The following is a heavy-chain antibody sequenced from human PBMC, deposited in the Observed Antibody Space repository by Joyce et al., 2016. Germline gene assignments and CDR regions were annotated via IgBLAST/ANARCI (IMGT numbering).Heavy chain of an antibody. D-gene: IGHD1-26*01. V-gene: IGHV3-74*01. Sequence: DGQLVESGGGLVQPGGSLRLSCAASGFAFSGHWMHWVRQAPGKGLVWISRINTDGRKTDYADPMKDRFTISRDNARNTLYLQWNSLRAEDTALYYCARVAWFSESTGDLDHWGQGTLVTVSS. CDR3: ARVAWFSESTGDLDH. CDR1: GFAFSGHW. CDR2: INTDGRKT. J-gene: IGHJ4*02.